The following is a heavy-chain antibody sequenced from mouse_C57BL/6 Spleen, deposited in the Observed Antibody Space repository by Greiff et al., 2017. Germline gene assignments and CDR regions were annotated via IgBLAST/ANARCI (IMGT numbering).Heavy chain of an antibody. D-gene: IGHD4-1*01. V-gene: IGHV1-52*01. J-gene: IGHJ4*01. CDR1: GYTFTSYW. CDR2: IDPSDSDT. CDR3: ARFCPRGTGYAMDY. Sequence: QVQLQQPGAELVRPGSSVKLSCKASGYTFTSYWMHWVKQRPIQGLEWIGNIDPSDSDTHYNQKFKDKATLTVDKSSSTAYMQLSSLTSEDSAVYYCARFCPRGTGYAMDYWGQGTSVTVSS.